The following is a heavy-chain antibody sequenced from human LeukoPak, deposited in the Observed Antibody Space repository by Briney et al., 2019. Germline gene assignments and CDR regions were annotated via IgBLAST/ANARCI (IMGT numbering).Heavy chain of an antibody. D-gene: IGHD2-8*01. J-gene: IGHJ4*02. CDR3: ATEDIVLMVYASSTFDY. CDR1: GFTFSNAW. CDR2: IKSKTDGGTT. V-gene: IGHV3-15*01. Sequence: PGGSLRLSCAASGFTFSNAWMSWVRQAPGKGLEWVGRIKSKTDGGTTDYAAPVKGRFTISRDDSKNTLYLQMNSLKTEDTAMYYCATEDIVLMVYASSTFDYWGQGTLVTVSS.